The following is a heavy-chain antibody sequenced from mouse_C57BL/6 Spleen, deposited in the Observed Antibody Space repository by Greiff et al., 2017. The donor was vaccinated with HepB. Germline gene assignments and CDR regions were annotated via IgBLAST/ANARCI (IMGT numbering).Heavy chain of an antibody. CDR3: ARDRPRYFDV. CDR2: ISDGGSYT. Sequence: EVMLVESGGGLVKPGGSLKLSCAASGFTFSSYAMSWVRQTPEKRLEWVATISDGGSYTYYPDNVKGRFTISRDNAKNNLYLQMSHLKSEDTAMYYCARDRPRYFDVWGTGTTVTVSS. J-gene: IGHJ1*03. CDR1: GFTFSSYA. V-gene: IGHV5-4*01.